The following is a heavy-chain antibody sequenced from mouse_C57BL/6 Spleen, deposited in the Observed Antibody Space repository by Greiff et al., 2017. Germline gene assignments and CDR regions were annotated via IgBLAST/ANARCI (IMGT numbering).Heavy chain of an antibody. CDR1: GYSITSGYY. V-gene: IGHV3-6*01. CDR3: AREDYGSSFLDY. Sequence: EVQLQESGPGLVKPSQSLSLTCSVTGYSITSGYYWNWLRQFPGNILEWMGYISYDGSNNYNPSLKNRISITRYTSKNQFFLKLNSVTTDDTAAYYWAREDYGSSFLDYWGQGTSVTVSS. J-gene: IGHJ4*01. CDR2: ISYDGSN. D-gene: IGHD1-1*01.